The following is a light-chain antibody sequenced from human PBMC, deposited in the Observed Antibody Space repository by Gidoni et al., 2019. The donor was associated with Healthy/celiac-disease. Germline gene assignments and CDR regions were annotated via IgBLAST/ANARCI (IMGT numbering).Light chain of an antibody. CDR1: QSVLYSSNNKNY. J-gene: IGKJ1*01. V-gene: IGKV4-1*01. CDR2: WAS. CDR3: QQYYSTPS. Sequence: DIVMTQSPDSLAVSLGERATINCKSSQSVLYSSNNKNYLAWYQQKPGQPPKLLIYWASTRESGVPYRFIGSGSGTDFTLTIRSLQAEDVAVYYCQQYYSTPSFGQGTKVEIK.